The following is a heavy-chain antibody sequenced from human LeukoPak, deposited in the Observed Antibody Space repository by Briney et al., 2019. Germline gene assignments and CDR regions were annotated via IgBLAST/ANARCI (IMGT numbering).Heavy chain of an antibody. J-gene: IGHJ4*02. CDR2: INHSGDT. V-gene: IGHV4-34*01. CDR3: ARVNEKDTLTTFDY. Sequence: PSETLSLTCAVYGGSFSGYYWSWIRQPPGKGLEWVGEINHSGDTNYNPSLKSRVTISVDTSKNQFSLKLSSVTAADTAVYYCARVNEKDTLTTFDYWGQGTLVTVSS. D-gene: IGHD2-15*01. CDR1: GGSFSGYY.